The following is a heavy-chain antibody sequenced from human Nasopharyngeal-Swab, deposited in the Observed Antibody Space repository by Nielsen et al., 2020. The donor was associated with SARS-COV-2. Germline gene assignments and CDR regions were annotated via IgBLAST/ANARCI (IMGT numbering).Heavy chain of an antibody. CDR3: ASRGSYGDYAFDY. J-gene: IGHJ4*02. CDR2: IYPGDSDT. CDR1: GYSFTSYW. Sequence: GAALKISCKGSGYSFTSYWIGWVRQMPGKGLEWMGIIYPGDSDTRYSPSFQGQVTISADKSISTAYLQWSSLKASDTAMYYCASRGSYGDYAFDYWGQGTLVTVSS. D-gene: IGHD4-17*01. V-gene: IGHV5-51*01.